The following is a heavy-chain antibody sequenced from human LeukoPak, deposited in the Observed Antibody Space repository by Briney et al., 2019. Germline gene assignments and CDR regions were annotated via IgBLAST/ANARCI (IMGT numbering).Heavy chain of an antibody. D-gene: IGHD1-7*01. J-gene: IGHJ4*02. CDR3: ARDHGGSGTTFGY. V-gene: IGHV3-7*01. CDR1: GFTFSSYG. CDR2: IKQDGSEK. Sequence: GGSLRLSCAASGFTFSSYGMHWVRQAPGKGLEWVANIKQDGSEKYYVDSVKGRFTISRDNAKNSLYLQMNSLRAEDTAVYYCARDHGGSGTTFGYWGQGTLVTVSS.